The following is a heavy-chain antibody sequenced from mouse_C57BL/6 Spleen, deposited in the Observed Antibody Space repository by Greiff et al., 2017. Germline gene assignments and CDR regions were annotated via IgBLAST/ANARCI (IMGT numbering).Heavy chain of an antibody. Sequence: QVQLQQSGPGLVQPSQSLSITCTVSGFSLTSYGVHWVRQSPGKGLEWLGVIWSGGSTDYNAAFISRLSISKDNSKSQVFFKMNSLQADDTAIYYCARKGDYSNLSFAYWGQGTLVTVSA. J-gene: IGHJ3*01. CDR1: GFSLTSYG. CDR3: ARKGDYSNLSFAY. CDR2: IWSGGST. V-gene: IGHV2-2*01. D-gene: IGHD2-5*01.